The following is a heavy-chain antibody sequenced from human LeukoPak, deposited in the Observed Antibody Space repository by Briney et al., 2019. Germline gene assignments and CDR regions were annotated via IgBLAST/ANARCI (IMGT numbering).Heavy chain of an antibody. CDR1: GGSFSGYY. D-gene: IGHD1-26*01. J-gene: IGHJ4*02. CDR2: INHSGST. CDR3: ARGRGGSYYVY. V-gene: IGHV4-34*01. Sequence: SETLSLTCAVYGGSFSGYYWSWIRQPPGKGLEWIGEINHSGSTNYNPSLKSRVTISVDTSKNQFSLKLSSVTAADTAVYYCARGRGGSYYVYWGQGTLVTVSP.